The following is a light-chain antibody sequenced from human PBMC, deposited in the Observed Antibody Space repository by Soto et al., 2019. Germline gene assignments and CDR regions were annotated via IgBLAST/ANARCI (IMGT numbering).Light chain of an antibody. J-gene: IGKJ4*01. CDR1: QGISSY. CDR2: GAS. Sequence: IQLTQSPSSLSASVGDIVTITVLASQGISSYLGWDQQKPGKAPKLLIYGASTLQSGVPSRFSGSGSGTDFTLTISSLQPEDFATYYCQQLNKYPSTFGGGTKVDIK. CDR3: QQLNKYPST. V-gene: IGKV1-9*01.